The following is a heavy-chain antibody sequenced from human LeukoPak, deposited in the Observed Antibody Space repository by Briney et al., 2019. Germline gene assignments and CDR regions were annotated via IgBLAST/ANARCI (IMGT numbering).Heavy chain of an antibody. D-gene: IGHD3-10*01. Sequence: PSQTLSLTCTVSGGAISSDYWSWSRQPPRKGLERIGYIYYSGSTNYNPSLKRRVTISVDTSKNQFSVKMSSVTAADTAVYYCARQITMVPGVILNWFDPWGQGTLVNVSS. CDR2: IYYSGST. CDR1: GGAISSDY. V-gene: IGHV4-59*08. CDR3: ARQITMVPGVILNWFDP. J-gene: IGHJ5*02.